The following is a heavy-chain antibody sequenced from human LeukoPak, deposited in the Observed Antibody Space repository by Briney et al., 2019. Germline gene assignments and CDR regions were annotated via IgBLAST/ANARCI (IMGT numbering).Heavy chain of an antibody. CDR3: ASGSYYVY. V-gene: IGHV3-72*01. D-gene: IGHD1-26*01. Sequence: PGGSLRLSCAASGFTFSDHYMDWVRQAPGKGLEWVGRTRNKANSYTTEYAASVKGRFTISRDDSKNSLYLQMNSLKTEDTAVYYCASGSYYVYWGQGTLVTVSS. CDR2: TRNKANSYTT. J-gene: IGHJ4*02. CDR1: GFTFSDHY.